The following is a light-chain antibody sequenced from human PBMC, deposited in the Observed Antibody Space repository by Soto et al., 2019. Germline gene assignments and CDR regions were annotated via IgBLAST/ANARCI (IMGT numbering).Light chain of an antibody. V-gene: IGKV1-17*01. J-gene: IGKJ1*01. CDR1: QGIGND. CDR3: QHYNSYSEA. CDR2: ATS. Sequence: DIQMTQSPSSLSASVGDRVTITCRASQGIGNDLGWYQQKPGKAPKRLIYATSTLQSGVPSRFSGSGSGTEFTLTISSLQPEDFATYYCQHYNSYSEAFGQGTKVDIK.